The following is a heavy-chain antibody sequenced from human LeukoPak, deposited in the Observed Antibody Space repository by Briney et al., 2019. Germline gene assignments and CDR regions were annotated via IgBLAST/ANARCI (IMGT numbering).Heavy chain of an antibody. V-gene: IGHV4-59*01. J-gene: IGHJ4*02. CDR3: ARARVITHDFDY. D-gene: IGHD4-17*01. CDR1: GGSISSYY. Sequence: SETLSLTCTVSGGSISSYYWSWIRQPPGRGLEWIGYIYYSGSTNYNPSLKSRVTISVDTSKNQFSLKLSSVTAADTAVYYCARARVITHDFDYWGQGTLVTVSS. CDR2: IYYSGST.